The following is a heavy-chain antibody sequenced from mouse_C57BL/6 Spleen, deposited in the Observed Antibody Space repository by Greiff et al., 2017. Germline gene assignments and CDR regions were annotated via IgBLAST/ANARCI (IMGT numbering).Heavy chain of an antibody. D-gene: IGHD1-1*01. V-gene: IGHV5-4*01. CDR2: ISDGGSYT. CDR3: ARDDYYGSRYYCDY. J-gene: IGHJ2*01. CDR1: GFTFSSYD. Sequence: EVKLMESGGGLVKPGGSLKLSCAASGFTFSSYDMSWVRQTPEKRLEWVATISDGGSYTYYPDNVKGRFTISRDNAKNNLYLQMSHLKSEDTAMYYCARDDYYGSRYYCDYGGQGTTLTVSS.